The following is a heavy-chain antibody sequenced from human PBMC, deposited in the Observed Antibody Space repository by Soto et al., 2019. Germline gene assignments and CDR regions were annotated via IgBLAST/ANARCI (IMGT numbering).Heavy chain of an antibody. CDR2: ISGSGGST. CDR3: AKPPPLFWFGEGGGGMDV. Sequence: EVQLLESGGGLVQPGGSLRLSCAASGFTFSSYAMSWVRQAPGKGLEWVSAISGSGGSTYYADSVKGRFTISRDNSKNTLYLQMNSLRAEGEAVYFCAKPPPLFWFGEGGGGMDVWGQGTTVTVSS. CDR1: GFTFSSYA. D-gene: IGHD3-10*01. J-gene: IGHJ6*02. V-gene: IGHV3-23*01.